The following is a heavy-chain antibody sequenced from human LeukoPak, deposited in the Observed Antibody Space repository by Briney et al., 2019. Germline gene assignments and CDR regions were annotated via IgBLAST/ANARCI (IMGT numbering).Heavy chain of an antibody. Sequence: ASVKVSCKASGYTFTGYYMHWVRQAPGQGLEWMGWINPNSGGTSYAQKFQGRVAMTRDTSISTAYMELSRLRSDDTAVYYCAREARLIRYSYISYWGQGTLVTVSS. V-gene: IGHV1-2*02. D-gene: IGHD5-18*01. CDR3: AREARLIRYSYISY. CDR2: INPNSGGT. J-gene: IGHJ4*02. CDR1: GYTFTGYY.